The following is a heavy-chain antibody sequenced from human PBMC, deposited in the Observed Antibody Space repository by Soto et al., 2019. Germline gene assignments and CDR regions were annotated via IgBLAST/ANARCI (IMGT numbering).Heavy chain of an antibody. CDR1: GFTVSSNY. Sequence: HPGGSLRLSCAASGFTVSSNYMSWVRQAPGKGLEWVSVIYSGGSTYYADSVKGRFTISRDNSKNTLYLQMNSLRAEDTAVYYCARGGETYYYDGSGPLPRSWGQGTLVTVSS. CDR2: IYSGGST. J-gene: IGHJ5*02. D-gene: IGHD3-22*01. CDR3: ARGGETYYYDGSGPLPRS. V-gene: IGHV3-53*01.